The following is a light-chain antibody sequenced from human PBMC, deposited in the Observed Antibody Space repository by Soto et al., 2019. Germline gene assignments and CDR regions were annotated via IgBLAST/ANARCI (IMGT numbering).Light chain of an antibody. CDR3: KKYNSAPLT. CDR2: AAY. J-gene: IGKJ4*01. CDR1: QGISNY. V-gene: IGKV1-27*01. Sequence: DIQMTQSPSSLSASVGDRVTITCRASQGISNYLAWYQQKPGKVPKVLIYAAYALQSGVPSRFSGSGSGTDFTLTIRGLQPEDVATYYCKKYNSAPLTVGGGTKVDIK.